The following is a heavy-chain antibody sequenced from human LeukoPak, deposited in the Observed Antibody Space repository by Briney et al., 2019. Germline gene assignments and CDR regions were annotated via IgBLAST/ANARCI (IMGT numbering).Heavy chain of an antibody. V-gene: IGHV3-23*01. CDR1: GFTFSTYA. J-gene: IGHJ4*02. Sequence: GGSLRLSCAASGFTFSTYAVSWVRQAPGRGLEWVSSISGSGGSTSYADSVKGRFTISRDNSKNTLYLQMNSLRAEDTAIYYCARVAGTKCLDYWGQGTLVTVSS. D-gene: IGHD6-19*01. CDR2: ISGSGGST. CDR3: ARVAGTKCLDY.